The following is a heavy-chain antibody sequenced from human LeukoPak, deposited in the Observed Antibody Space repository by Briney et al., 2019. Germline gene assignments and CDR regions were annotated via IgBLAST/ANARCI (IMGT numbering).Heavy chain of an antibody. CDR2: ISSSGSTI. V-gene: IGHV3-48*03. J-gene: IGHJ4*02. CDR1: GFTFSSYE. D-gene: IGHD2-21*02. CDR3: ASSAALYCGGDCYTNFDY. Sequence: GGSLRLSCAAPGFTFSSYEMNWVRRAPGKGLEWVSYISSSGSTIYYADSVKGRFTISRDNAKNSLYLQMNSLRAEDTAVYYCASSAALYCGGDCYTNFDYWGQGTLVTVSS.